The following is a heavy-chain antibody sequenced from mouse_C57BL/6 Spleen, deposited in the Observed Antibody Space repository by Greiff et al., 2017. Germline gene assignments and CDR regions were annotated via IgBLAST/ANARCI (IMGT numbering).Heavy chain of an antibody. D-gene: IGHD1-1*01. CDR1: GFTFSDYY. CDR2: INYDGSST. CDR3: ARGYGSSSFYAMDY. J-gene: IGHJ4*01. V-gene: IGHV5-16*01. Sequence: EVMLVESEGGLVQPGSSMKLSCTASGFTFSDYYMAWVRQVPEKGLEWVANINYDGSSTYYLDSLKSRFIISRDNAKNILYLQMSSLKSEDTATYYCARGYGSSSFYAMDYWGQGTSVTVSS.